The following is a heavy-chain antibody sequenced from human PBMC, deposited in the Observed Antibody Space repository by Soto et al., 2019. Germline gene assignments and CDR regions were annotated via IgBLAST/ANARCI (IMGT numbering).Heavy chain of an antibody. Sequence: GGSLRISCAASGFTFSSYAMTWVRQAPGKVLEYVSSITGSGGSTYYAYSVRGRFTISRDNSKNTLFVQMNSLRAEDTAIYYCGKCGSGSSGCPRRFEPWAQRTLVTLSS. J-gene: IGHJ5*02. CDR1: GFTFSSYA. D-gene: IGHD6-25*01. CDR2: ITGSGGST. CDR3: GKCGSGSSGCPRRFEP. V-gene: IGHV3-23*01.